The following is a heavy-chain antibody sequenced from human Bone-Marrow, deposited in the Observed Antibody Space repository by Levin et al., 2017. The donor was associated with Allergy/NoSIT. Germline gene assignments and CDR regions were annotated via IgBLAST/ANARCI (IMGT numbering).Heavy chain of an antibody. CDR2: ISGSGGST. CDR1: GFTFSSYA. Sequence: GGSLRLSCAASGFTFSSYAMSWVRQAPGKGLEWVSAISGSGGSTYYADSVKGRFTISRDNSKNTLYLQMNSLRAEDTAVYYCAKDTGSSSWTGYYYYYMDVWGKGTTVTVSS. J-gene: IGHJ6*03. V-gene: IGHV3-23*01. D-gene: IGHD6-13*01. CDR3: AKDTGSSSWTGYYYYYMDV.